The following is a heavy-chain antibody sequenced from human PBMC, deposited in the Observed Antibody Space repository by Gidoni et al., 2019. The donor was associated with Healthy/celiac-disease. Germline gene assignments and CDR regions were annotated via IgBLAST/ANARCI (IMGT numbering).Heavy chain of an antibody. Sequence: EVQLVESGGGLVQPGRSLRLSCAASGFTFDDYAMHWVRQAPGKGLEWVSGISWNSGSIGYADSVKGRFTISRDNAKNSLYLQMNSLRAEDTALYYCAKDIAARPGGMDVWGQGTTVTVSS. D-gene: IGHD6-6*01. J-gene: IGHJ6*02. CDR3: AKDIAARPGGMDV. CDR2: ISWNSGSI. CDR1: GFTFDDYA. V-gene: IGHV3-9*01.